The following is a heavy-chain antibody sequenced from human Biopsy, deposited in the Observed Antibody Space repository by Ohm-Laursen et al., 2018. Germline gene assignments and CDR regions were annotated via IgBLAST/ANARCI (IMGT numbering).Heavy chain of an antibody. CDR1: GFSLSRYS. D-gene: IGHD3-3*01. V-gene: IGHV3-23*01. CDR2: INGSGGST. CDR3: ARDLYDFCGGCPFDP. J-gene: IGHJ5*02. Sequence: SLRLSCTASGFSLSRYSVNWVRQAPGKGPECVSVINGSGGSTYYADPVKGRFTISRDNSRNTLYLQMNSLRADDTAMYYCARDLYDFCGGCPFDPWGQGTLVTVSP.